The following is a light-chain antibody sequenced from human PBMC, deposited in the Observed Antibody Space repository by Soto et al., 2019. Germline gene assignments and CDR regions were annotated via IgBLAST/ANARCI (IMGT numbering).Light chain of an antibody. CDR3: QQYGSPPWT. CDR2: GAS. V-gene: IGKV3-20*01. CDR1: QSVSSSY. Sequence: EIVLTQSPGTLSLSPGERATLSCRASQSVSSSYLAWYQQKPGQAPRPLIYGASSRAIGIPDGFSGSGSGTDFTLTISRLEPEDFAVYYCQQYGSPPWTFGQGTKVNIK. J-gene: IGKJ1*01.